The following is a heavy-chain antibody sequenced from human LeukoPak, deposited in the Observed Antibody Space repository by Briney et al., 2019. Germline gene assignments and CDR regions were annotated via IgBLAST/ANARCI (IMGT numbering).Heavy chain of an antibody. D-gene: IGHD3-22*01. J-gene: IGHJ4*02. CDR1: GYTFTSYG. CDR3: ARVGITMIVVVTLDY. V-gene: IGHV1-18*01. CDR2: IGAYNGNT. Sequence: ASVKVSCKASGYTFTSYGISWVRQAPGQGLEWMGWIGAYNGNTNYAQKLQGRVTMTTDTSTSTAYMELRSLRSDDTAVYYCARVGITMIVVVTLDYWGQGTLVTVSS.